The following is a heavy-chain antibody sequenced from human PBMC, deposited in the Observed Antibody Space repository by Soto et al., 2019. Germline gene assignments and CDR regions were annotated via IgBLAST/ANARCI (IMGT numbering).Heavy chain of an antibody. V-gene: IGHV4-31*03. D-gene: IGHD3-9*01. J-gene: IGHJ4*02. CDR2: IYDSVNT. CDR3: ARVDHRGYFAILTDY. Sequence: SETLSLTCTVSGDSLSSGGHYWSWIRQHPGKGLEWIGHIYDSVNTYYSPSLRSRVTISADMSKNQFSLNLRSVTAADTAVYYCARVDHRGYFAILTDYCGEGTMLTFYS. CDR1: GDSLSSGGHY.